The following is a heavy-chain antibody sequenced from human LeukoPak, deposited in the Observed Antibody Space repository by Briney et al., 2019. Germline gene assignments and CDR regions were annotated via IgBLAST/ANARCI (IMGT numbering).Heavy chain of an antibody. J-gene: IGHJ3*02. CDR2: ISTSSSYI. CDR3: ARDLKARDGYTLQAFDI. Sequence: GGSLRLSCAASGFTFSSYSMNWVRQAPGKGQEWVSFISTSSSYIYYADSVKGRFTISRDNAKNSLYLQMNSLRAEDTAVYYCARDLKARDGYTLQAFDIWGQGTMVTVSS. CDR1: GFTFSSYS. V-gene: IGHV3-21*01. D-gene: IGHD5-24*01.